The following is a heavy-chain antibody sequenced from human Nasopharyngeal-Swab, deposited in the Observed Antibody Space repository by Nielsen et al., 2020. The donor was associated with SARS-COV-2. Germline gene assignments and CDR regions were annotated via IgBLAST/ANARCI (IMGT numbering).Heavy chain of an antibody. Sequence: SETLSLTCTVSGGSISSYYWSWIRQPPGKGLEWIGYIYYSGSTNYNPSLKSRVTISVDTSKNQFSLKLSSVTAADTAVYYCASVFLGGHAKRPDYDILTEAYGMDVWGQGTMVTVSS. D-gene: IGHD3-9*01. CDR3: ASVFLGGHAKRPDYDILTEAYGMDV. V-gene: IGHV4-59*01. CDR1: GGSISSYY. CDR2: IYYSGST. J-gene: IGHJ6*02.